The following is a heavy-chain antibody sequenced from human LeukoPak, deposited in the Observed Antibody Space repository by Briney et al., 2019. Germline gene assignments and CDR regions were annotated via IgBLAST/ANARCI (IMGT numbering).Heavy chain of an antibody. CDR3: ARATEMATITRYYFDY. J-gene: IGHJ4*02. D-gene: IGHD5-24*01. Sequence: SETLSLTCAVYGGSFSGYYWSWIRQPPGKGLEWIGEINHSGSTNYIPSLKSRVTISVDTSKNQFSLKLSSVTAADTAVYYCARATEMATITRYYFDYWGQGTLVTVSS. CDR2: INHSGST. V-gene: IGHV4-34*01. CDR1: GGSFSGYY.